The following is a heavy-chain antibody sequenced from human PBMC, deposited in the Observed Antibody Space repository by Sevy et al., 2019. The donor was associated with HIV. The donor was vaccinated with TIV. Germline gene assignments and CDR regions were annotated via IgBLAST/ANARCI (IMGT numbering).Heavy chain of an antibody. J-gene: IGHJ6*02. CDR3: AKGDRTFYGMDV. D-gene: IGHD2-15*01. Sequence: GGSLRLSCAASGFTFSTYAMNWVRQAPGKGLEWVSAVSGSAGSTYYADSVKGRFTISRDNSKNTLYLQKNSLRAEDTAVYYCAKGDRTFYGMDVWGQGTTVTVSS. CDR1: GFTFSTYA. CDR2: VSGSAGST. V-gene: IGHV3-23*01.